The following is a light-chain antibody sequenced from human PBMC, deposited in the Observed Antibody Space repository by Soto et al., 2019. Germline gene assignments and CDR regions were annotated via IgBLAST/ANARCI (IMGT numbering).Light chain of an antibody. J-gene: IGLJ3*02. Sequence: QSVLTQPASVSGSPGQSITISCTGTSSDVGNYDLVSWYQHHPGEAPKLMIYEATRRPSGISDRFSGSKSGNTASLTISGLQAEDEAHYYCCSYAGSNSWVFGGGTQLTVL. CDR1: SSDVGNYDL. V-gene: IGLV2-23*01. CDR2: EAT. CDR3: CSYAGSNSWV.